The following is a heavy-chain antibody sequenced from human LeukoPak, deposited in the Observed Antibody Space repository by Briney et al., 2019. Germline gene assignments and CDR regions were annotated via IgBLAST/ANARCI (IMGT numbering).Heavy chain of an antibody. V-gene: IGHV4-31*03. CDR1: GGSISSGGYY. CDR2: IYYSGST. CDR3: AKSSWYNPYYYYGMDV. J-gene: IGHJ6*02. Sequence: PSQTLSLTCTVSGGSISSGGYYWSWIRQHPGKGLEWIGYIYYSGSTYYNPSLKSRVTISVDTSKNQFSLKLSSVTAADTAVYYCAKSSWYNPYYYYGMDVWGQGTTVTVSS. D-gene: IGHD6-13*01.